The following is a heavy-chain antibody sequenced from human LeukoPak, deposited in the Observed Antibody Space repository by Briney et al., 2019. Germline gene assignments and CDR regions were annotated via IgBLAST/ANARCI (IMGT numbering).Heavy chain of an antibody. V-gene: IGHV4-34*01. D-gene: IGHD6-13*01. CDR1: GGSFSGYY. CDR2: INHSGST. J-gene: IGHJ4*02. Sequence: SETLSLTCAVYGGSFSGYYWSWIRQPPGKGLERIGEINHSGSTNYNPSLKSRVTISIDTSKNQFSLKLSSVTAADTALYYCARGPGTWYYYWGQGTLVTVSS. CDR3: ARGPGTWYYY.